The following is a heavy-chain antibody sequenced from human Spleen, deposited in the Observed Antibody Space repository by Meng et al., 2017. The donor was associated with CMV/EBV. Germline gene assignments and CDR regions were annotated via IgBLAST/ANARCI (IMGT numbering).Heavy chain of an antibody. D-gene: IGHD6-19*01. J-gene: IGHJ4*02. Sequence: AFGFTFRHDAMRWVRQAPGKGLEWVAVISDDGTKKYYADSVKGRITIARDNAKSTVSLQMSSLRPEDTATYYCARGQVAGDATDDYWGQGTLVTVSS. CDR1: GFTFRHDA. CDR2: ISDDGTKK. CDR3: ARGQVAGDATDDY. V-gene: IGHV3-30*04.